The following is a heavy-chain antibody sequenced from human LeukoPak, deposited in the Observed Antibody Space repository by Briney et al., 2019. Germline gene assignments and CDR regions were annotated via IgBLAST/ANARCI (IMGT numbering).Heavy chain of an antibody. CDR3: ARDRGGSGGYYMDV. J-gene: IGHJ6*03. CDR1: GFTFSSYA. Sequence: GGSLRLSCVASGFTFSSYAMSWVRQAPGKGLEWVSGISGSGGSTYYADSVKGRFTISRDNSKNTPYLQMNSLRAEDTAVYYCARDRGGSGGYYMDVWGKGTTVTVSS. CDR2: ISGSGGST. V-gene: IGHV3-23*01. D-gene: IGHD3-10*01.